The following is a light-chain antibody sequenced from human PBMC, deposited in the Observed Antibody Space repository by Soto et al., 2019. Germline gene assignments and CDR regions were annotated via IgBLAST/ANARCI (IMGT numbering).Light chain of an antibody. CDR3: QQDKCCPWT. CDR2: GAS. Sequence: EILMTQSPSSLSVSPGEGATLSCRASQSVSSELAWYQQKPGQAPRLLIYGASGWASGVPARFSGSGSGTDFTLIISSLQSEDSAACYCQQDKCCPWTFGQGTKVDIK. J-gene: IGKJ1*01. CDR1: QSVSSE. V-gene: IGKV3-15*01.